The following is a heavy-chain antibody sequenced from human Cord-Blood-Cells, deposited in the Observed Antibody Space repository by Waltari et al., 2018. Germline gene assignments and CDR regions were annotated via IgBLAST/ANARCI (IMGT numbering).Heavy chain of an antibody. CDR3: ARVDRGSYFRYFDY. D-gene: IGHD1-26*01. CDR2: IYHSGRT. J-gene: IGHJ4*02. Sequence: QVQLQESGPGLVKPSGTLSLTCAVTGGSISSSNWWSWVRQPPGKGLELIGEIYHSGRTNYNPSLKSRVTISVDKSKNQFSLKLSSVTAADTAVYYCARVDRGSYFRYFDYWGQGTLVTVSS. V-gene: IGHV4-4*02. CDR1: GGSISSSNW.